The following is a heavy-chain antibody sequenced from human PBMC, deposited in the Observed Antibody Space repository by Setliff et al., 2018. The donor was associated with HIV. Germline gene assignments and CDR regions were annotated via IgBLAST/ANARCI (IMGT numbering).Heavy chain of an antibody. Sequence: SSETLSLTCAVYGGSFSGYYWSWIRQAPGKGLEWVSGISGSGGGTYYADSVKGRFTISRDNSQNALYLQMDSLRAEDTAVYHCAKLREGHVYSQYDSWGHGTLVTVS. V-gene: IGHV3-23*01. J-gene: IGHJ5*01. CDR1: GGSFSGYY. CDR3: AKLREGHVYSQYDS. D-gene: IGHD2-21*01. CDR2: ISGSGGGT.